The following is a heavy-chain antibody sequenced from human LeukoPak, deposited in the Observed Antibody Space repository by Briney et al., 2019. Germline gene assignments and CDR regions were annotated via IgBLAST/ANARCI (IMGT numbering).Heavy chain of an antibody. CDR2: FYGGETT. D-gene: IGHD5-18*01. Sequence: PGGSLRLSCAAPGFTVSSNYMTWVRQAPGKGLEWVSIFYGGETTYYADSVKGRFTISRDNSKNTLYLQMNSLRAEDTAVYYCTGYISGFPCWGQGTLVTVSS. CDR1: GFTVSSNY. J-gene: IGHJ4*02. V-gene: IGHV3-53*01. CDR3: TGYISGFPC.